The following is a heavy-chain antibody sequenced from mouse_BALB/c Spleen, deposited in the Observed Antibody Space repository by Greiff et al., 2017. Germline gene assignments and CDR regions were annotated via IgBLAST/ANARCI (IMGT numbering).Heavy chain of an antibody. Sequence: QVQLQQSGPELVRPGVSVKISCKGSGYTFTDYAMHWVKQSHAKSLEWIGVISTYYGNTNYNQKFKGKATMTVDKSSSTAYMELARLTSEDSAIYYCARPYGNYWYFDVWGAGTTVTVSS. V-gene: IGHV1-67*01. CDR2: ISTYYGNT. J-gene: IGHJ1*01. D-gene: IGHD2-1*01. CDR1: GYTFTDYA. CDR3: ARPYGNYWYFDV.